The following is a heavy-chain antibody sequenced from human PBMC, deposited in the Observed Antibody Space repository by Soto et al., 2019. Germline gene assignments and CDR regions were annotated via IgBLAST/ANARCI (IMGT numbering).Heavy chain of an antibody. V-gene: IGHV3-30-3*01. CDR2: ISYDGSNK. J-gene: IGHJ3*02. D-gene: IGHD2-21*02. CDR3: ARGGGGDGYDAFDI. Sequence: PGGSLRLSCAASGFTFSSYAMHWVRQAPGKGLEWVAVISYDGSNKYYADSVKGRFTISRDNSKNTLYLQMNSLRAEDTAVYYCARGGGGDGYDAFDIWGQGTMVTVSS. CDR1: GFTFSSYA.